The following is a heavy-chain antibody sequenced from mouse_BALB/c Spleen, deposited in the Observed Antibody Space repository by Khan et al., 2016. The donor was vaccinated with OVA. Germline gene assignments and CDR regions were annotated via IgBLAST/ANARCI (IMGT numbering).Heavy chain of an antibody. CDR2: INPDNAGT. D-gene: IGHD4-1*01. V-gene: IGHV1S136*01. CDR3: AREASSWDCSFPY. J-gene: IGHJ3*01. CDR1: GYTFTNYV. Sequence: VRLQQSGPELVEPGASVKMSCKTSGYTFTNYVLHWVKQRPGQGLEWIAYINPDNAGTRYNEIFRGKATLTSDISSTTAYLELSSLTSEDSAVYYCAREASSWDCSFPYWGQGTLVTVSA.